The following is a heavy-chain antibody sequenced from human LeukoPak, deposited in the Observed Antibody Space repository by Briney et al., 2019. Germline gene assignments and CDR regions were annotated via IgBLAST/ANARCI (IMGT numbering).Heavy chain of an antibody. Sequence: SETLSLTCTVSGGSISSYYRSWLRQPPGKGLEWIGYIYYSRSTKYNPSLKSRVTISVDTSKNQFSLKLRSVSAADTALYYCASTSPKYYYESSGYSSLFDNWGQGTLVTVSS. CDR3: ASTSPKYYYESSGYSSLFDN. D-gene: IGHD3-22*01. CDR2: IYYSRST. V-gene: IGHV4-59*12. J-gene: IGHJ4*02. CDR1: GGSISSYY.